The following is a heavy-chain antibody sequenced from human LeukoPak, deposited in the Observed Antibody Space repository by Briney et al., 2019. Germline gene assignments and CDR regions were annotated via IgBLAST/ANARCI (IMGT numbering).Heavy chain of an antibody. CDR2: ISYDGSTK. D-gene: IGHD3-22*01. Sequence: GGSLRLSCAASGFTFSSYAMHWVRQAPGKGLDWVAVISYDGSTKYYADSVKGRFTISRDNSKNTLYLHMNTLRAEDTAVYYCAGTYDSSGYYDYWGQGTLVTVSS. CDR1: GFTFSSYA. J-gene: IGHJ4*02. CDR3: AGTYDSSGYYDY. V-gene: IGHV3-30*04.